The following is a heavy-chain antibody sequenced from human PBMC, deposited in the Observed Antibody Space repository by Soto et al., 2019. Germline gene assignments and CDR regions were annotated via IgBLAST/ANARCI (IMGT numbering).Heavy chain of an antibody. Sequence: QVQLVQSGAEVKKPGASVKVSCKASGYTFTSYGISWVRQAPGQGLEWMGWINAYNGNTNYAQKLQGRVTMTTDTPTSTAYREPRSLRSDDTAVYYCARDPVAVTYFDYWRQGTLVTVSS. V-gene: IGHV1-18*01. CDR1: GYTFTSYG. D-gene: IGHD6-19*01. CDR2: INAYNGNT. CDR3: ARDPVAVTYFDY. J-gene: IGHJ4*02.